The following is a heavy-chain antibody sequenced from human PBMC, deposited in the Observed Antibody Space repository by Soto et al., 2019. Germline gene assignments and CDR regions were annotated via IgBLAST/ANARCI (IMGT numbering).Heavy chain of an antibody. V-gene: IGHV3-21*01. CDR3: ARVNSATGSMHFDH. Sequence: EVQLVESGGGLVKPGGALRLTCPGSTFNFTSYSLNWIRQAPGKGLEWVSSISATSTYIFYADSVKGRFTISRDNAQNSVSLQMNSLRAEDTALYYCARVNSATGSMHFDHWGQGTLVTVSS. J-gene: IGHJ4*02. CDR1: TFNFTSYS. CDR2: ISATSTYI. D-gene: IGHD3-9*01.